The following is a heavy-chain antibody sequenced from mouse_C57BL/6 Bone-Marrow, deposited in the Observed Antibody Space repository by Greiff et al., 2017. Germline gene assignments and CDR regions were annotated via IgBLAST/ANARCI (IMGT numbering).Heavy chain of an antibody. CDR1: GYTFTNYW. V-gene: IGHV1-63*01. CDR3: ARIDYGSSYDWYFDV. CDR2: IYPGGGYT. D-gene: IGHD1-1*01. Sequence: QVQLQQSGAELVRPGTSVKMSCKASGYTFTNYWIGWAKQRPGHGLEWIGDIYPGGGYTNYNEKFKGKATLTADKSSSTAYMQFSSLTSEDSAIYYRARIDYGSSYDWYFDVWGTGTTVTVSS. J-gene: IGHJ1*03.